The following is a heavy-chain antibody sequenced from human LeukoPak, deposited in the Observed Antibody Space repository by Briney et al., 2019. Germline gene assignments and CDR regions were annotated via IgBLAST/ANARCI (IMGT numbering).Heavy chain of an antibody. D-gene: IGHD2-8*01. CDR2: ISSSSSYI. J-gene: IGHJ4*02. V-gene: IGHV3-21*01. CDR3: ARGPPYGIRSDFLDY. Sequence: KTGGSLRLSCAASGFTFSSYSMNWVRQAPGKGLEWVSSISSSSSYIYYADSVKGRFTISRDNAKNSLYLQMNTLRVEDTALYYCARGPPYGIRSDFLDYWGQGTLVTVSS. CDR1: GFTFSSYS.